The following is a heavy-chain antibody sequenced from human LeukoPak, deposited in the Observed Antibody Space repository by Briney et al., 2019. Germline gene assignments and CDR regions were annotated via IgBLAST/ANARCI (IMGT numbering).Heavy chain of an antibody. CDR3: ARLALREGYYFDY. D-gene: IGHD2-15*01. Sequence: PSETLSLTCAVYGGSFSGYYWSWIRQPPGKGLEWIGEINHSGSTNYNPSLKSRVTISVDTSKNQFSLKLSSVTAADTAVYYCARLALREGYYFDYWGQGTLVTVSS. V-gene: IGHV4-34*01. J-gene: IGHJ4*02. CDR1: GGSFSGYY. CDR2: INHSGST.